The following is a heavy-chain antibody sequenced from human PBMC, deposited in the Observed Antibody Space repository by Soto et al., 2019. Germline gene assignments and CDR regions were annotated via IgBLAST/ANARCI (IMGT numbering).Heavy chain of an antibody. Sequence: GGSLRLSCAASGFTFSSYDMHWVRQATGKGLEWVSAIGTAGDTYYPGSVKGRFTISRENAKNSLYLQMNSLRAEDTAVYYCARASRSGYDEPSAFFDYWGQGTLVTVSS. D-gene: IGHD5-12*01. V-gene: IGHV3-13*01. CDR1: GFTFSSYD. J-gene: IGHJ4*02. CDR3: ARASRSGYDEPSAFFDY. CDR2: IGTAGDT.